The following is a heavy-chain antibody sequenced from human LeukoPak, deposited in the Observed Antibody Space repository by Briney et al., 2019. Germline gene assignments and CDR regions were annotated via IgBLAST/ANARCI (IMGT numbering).Heavy chain of an antibody. CDR1: GFTFTNYP. V-gene: IGHV3-23*01. Sequence: GGSLRLSCAASGFTFTNYPMIWVRQAPGRGLTWVSGISGSGGSTYYADSVKGRFTTSRDNPRSTLYLQMSSLRAEDTAVYYRARKLSGYAPFDCWGQGTLVTVSS. CDR3: ARKLSGYAPFDC. CDR2: ISGSGGST. D-gene: IGHD5-12*01. J-gene: IGHJ4*02.